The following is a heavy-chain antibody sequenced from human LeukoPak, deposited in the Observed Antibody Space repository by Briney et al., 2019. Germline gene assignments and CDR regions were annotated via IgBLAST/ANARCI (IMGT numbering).Heavy chain of an antibody. CDR1: GFTFKLSA. CDR3: ARDRGPYVGIDNNWFDP. J-gene: IGHJ5*02. V-gene: IGHV3-23*01. Sequence: PGGSRTLSCLASGFTFKLSAMTWVRQAPGKGLEWVSAIDGFGDNTYYTDSVKGRFTISRDNSRKTLYLQMDSLRAEDTATYYCARDRGPYVGIDNNWFDPWGQGTLVTVSS. D-gene: IGHD3-10*02. CDR2: IDGFGDNT.